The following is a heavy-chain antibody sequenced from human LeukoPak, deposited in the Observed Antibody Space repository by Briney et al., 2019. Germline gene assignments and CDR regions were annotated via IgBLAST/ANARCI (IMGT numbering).Heavy chain of an antibody. CDR2: IYYSGST. CDR3: ARILGSGRPYNWFDP. D-gene: IGHD3-10*01. V-gene: IGHV4-31*03. CDR1: GGSISSGGYY. Sequence: SETLSLTCTVSGGSISSGGYYWSWIRQHPGKGLEWIGYIYYSGSTYYSPSLKSRVTISVDTSKNQFSLKLSSVTAADTAVYYCARILGSGRPYNWFDPWGQGTLVTVSS. J-gene: IGHJ5*02.